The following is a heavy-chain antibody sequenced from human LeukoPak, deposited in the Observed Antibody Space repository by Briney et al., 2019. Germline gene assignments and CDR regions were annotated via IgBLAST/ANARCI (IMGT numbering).Heavy chain of an antibody. V-gene: IGHV3-7*03. CDR3: AKDLCSGYIYGQLDY. D-gene: IGHD5-18*01. Sequence: GGSLRLPCAASGFTFSSYWMSWVRQAPGKGLEWVANIKQDGSEKYYVDSVKGRFTISRDNAKNSLYLQMNSLRAEDTALYYCAKDLCSGYIYGQLDYWGQGTLVTVSS. CDR2: IKQDGSEK. CDR1: GFTFSSYW. J-gene: IGHJ4*02.